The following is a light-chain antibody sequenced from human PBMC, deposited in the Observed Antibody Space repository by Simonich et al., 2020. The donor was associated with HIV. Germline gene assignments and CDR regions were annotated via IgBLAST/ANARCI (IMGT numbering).Light chain of an antibody. CDR1: QSVLYSSNNKNY. CDR3: QQYFSTPRT. J-gene: IGKJ1*01. V-gene: IGKV4-1*01. CDR2: CAA. Sequence: DIVMTQSPDSLAVSLGERATINCKSSQSVLYSSNNKNYLAWYQQKPGQPHKLLIYCAATRESGVPDRFSGSGSGTDFTLTISSLQAEDVAVYYCQQYFSTPRTFGQGTKVEIK.